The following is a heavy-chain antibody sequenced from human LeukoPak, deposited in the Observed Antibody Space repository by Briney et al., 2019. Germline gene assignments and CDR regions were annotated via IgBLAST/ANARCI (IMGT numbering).Heavy chain of an antibody. CDR1: GYSFTNYW. Sequence: GESLKISCKGSGYSFTNYWIAWVRQMPGKGLEWMGIIYPGDSDTKYSPSFQGQVTISVDKSISTAYLQWSSLKASDTAVYYCAGLYCGSTSCYTGSSYYFDYWGQGTLVTVSS. J-gene: IGHJ4*02. CDR2: IYPGDSDT. D-gene: IGHD2-2*02. CDR3: AGLYCGSTSCYTGSSYYFDY. V-gene: IGHV5-51*01.